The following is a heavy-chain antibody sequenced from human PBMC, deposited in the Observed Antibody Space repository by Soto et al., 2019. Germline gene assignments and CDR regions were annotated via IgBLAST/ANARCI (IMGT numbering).Heavy chain of an antibody. V-gene: IGHV3-74*01. CDR1: GFTLSNHW. Sequence: EVQLVESGGDLVQPGGSLRLSCAASGFTLSNHWMHWVRQAPGKGLVWVSSIHGGGSGTSYADSVMGRITSTSDNAENTLHLQINGLRGEDSAIYYCVRGTRDWRSMDYWGRRTLVTVS. CDR3: VRGTRDWRSMDY. CDR2: IHGGGSGT. D-gene: IGHD2-21*02. J-gene: IGHJ4*02.